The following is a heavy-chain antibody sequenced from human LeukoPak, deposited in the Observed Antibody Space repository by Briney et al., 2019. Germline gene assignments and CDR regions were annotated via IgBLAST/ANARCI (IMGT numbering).Heavy chain of an antibody. Sequence: PGRSLRPSCAASGFTFSSYGMHWVRQAPGKGLEWVAVISYDGSNKNYADSVKGRFTISRDNSKNTLYLQMNSLRAEDTAVYYCAKDNPAYYGMDVWGQGTTVTVSS. CDR1: GFTFSSYG. CDR3: AKDNPAYYGMDV. CDR2: ISYDGSNK. V-gene: IGHV3-30*18. J-gene: IGHJ6*02.